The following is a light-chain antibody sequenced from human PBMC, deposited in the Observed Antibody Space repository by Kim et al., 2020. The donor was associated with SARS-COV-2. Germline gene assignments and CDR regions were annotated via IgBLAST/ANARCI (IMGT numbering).Light chain of an antibody. Sequence: KTVTISCTRSSGSIASNYVQWYQQRPGSAPPTVIYEDNQRPSGVPDRFSGSIDSSSNSASLTISGLKTEDEADYYCQSYDSSNPWVFGGGTQLTVL. CDR1: SGSIASNY. V-gene: IGLV6-57*03. J-gene: IGLJ3*02. CDR2: EDN. CDR3: QSYDSSNPWV.